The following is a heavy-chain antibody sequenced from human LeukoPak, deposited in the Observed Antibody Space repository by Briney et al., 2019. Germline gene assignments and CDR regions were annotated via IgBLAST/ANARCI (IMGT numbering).Heavy chain of an antibody. Sequence: SETLSLTCTVSGGSISSYYWSWIRQPPGKGLEWIGYIYYSGSTNYNPSLKSRVTISVDTSKNQFSLKLSSVTAADTAVYYCARRQRDRYYDFWSGYSHNYYYYGMDVWGQGTTVTVSS. CDR1: GGSISSYY. CDR3: ARRQRDRYYDFWSGYSHNYYYYGMDV. D-gene: IGHD3-3*01. V-gene: IGHV4-59*08. J-gene: IGHJ6*02. CDR2: IYYSGST.